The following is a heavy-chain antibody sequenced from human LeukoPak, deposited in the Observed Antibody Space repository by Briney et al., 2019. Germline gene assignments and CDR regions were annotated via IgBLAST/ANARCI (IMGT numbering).Heavy chain of an antibody. CDR1: GYTFTSYY. CDR2: INPSGGST. CDR3: ARDAGAYSNYTGYYFYMDV. J-gene: IGHJ6*03. D-gene: IGHD4-11*01. V-gene: IGHV1-46*01. Sequence: ASVKVSCKASGYTFTSYYMHWVRQAPGQGLEWMGIINPSGGSTSYAQKSQGRVTMTRDMSTSTVYMELSSLRSEDTAVYYCARDAGAYSNYTGYYFYMDVWGKGTTVTVSS.